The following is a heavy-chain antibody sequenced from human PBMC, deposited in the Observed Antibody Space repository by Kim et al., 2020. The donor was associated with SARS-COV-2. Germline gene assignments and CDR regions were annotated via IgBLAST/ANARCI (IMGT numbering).Heavy chain of an antibody. CDR2: IIPIFGTA. D-gene: IGHD3-10*01. V-gene: IGHV1-69*13. J-gene: IGHJ6*02. CDR1: GGTFSSYA. Sequence: SVKVSCKASGGTFSSYAISWVRQAPGQGLEWMGGIIPIFGTANYAQKFQGRVTITADESTSTAYMELSSLRSEDTAVYYCARGVKDWGTITMVRGVIISFGYGMDVWGQGTTVTVSS. CDR3: ARGVKDWGTITMVRGVIISFGYGMDV.